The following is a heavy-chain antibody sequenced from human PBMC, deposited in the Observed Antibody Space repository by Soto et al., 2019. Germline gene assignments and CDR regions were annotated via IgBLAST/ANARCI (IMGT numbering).Heavy chain of an antibody. J-gene: IGHJ4*02. Sequence: GGSLRLSCAASGFTFSSYGMHWVRQAPGKGLEWVAVISYDGSNKYYADSVKGRFTISRDNSKNTLYLQMNSLRAEDTAVYYCAKDQYSGTPIYYFAYWGQGTLVTVSS. CDR1: GFTFSSYG. CDR3: AKDQYSGTPIYYFAY. CDR2: ISYDGSNK. D-gene: IGHD1-26*01. V-gene: IGHV3-30*18.